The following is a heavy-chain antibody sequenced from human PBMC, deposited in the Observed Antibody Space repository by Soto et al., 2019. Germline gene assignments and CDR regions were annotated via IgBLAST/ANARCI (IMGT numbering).Heavy chain of an antibody. D-gene: IGHD3-9*01. Sequence: GGSLRLSCAASGFTFSSYAMSWVRQAPGKGLEWVSAISGSGGSTYYADSVKGRFTISRDNSKNTLYLQMNSLRAEDTAVYYCAKPFEDYDILTGPNTFDYWGQGTLVTVSS. CDR3: AKPFEDYDILTGPNTFDY. V-gene: IGHV3-23*01. CDR2: ISGSGGST. J-gene: IGHJ4*02. CDR1: GFTFSSYA.